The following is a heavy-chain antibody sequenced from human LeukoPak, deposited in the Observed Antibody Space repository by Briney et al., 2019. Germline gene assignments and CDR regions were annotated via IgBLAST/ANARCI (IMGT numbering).Heavy chain of an antibody. V-gene: IGHV3-23*01. Sequence: GGSLRLSCAASGFTFSSYAMGWVRQAPGKGLEWVSAISGSGGSTYYADSVKGRFTISRDKSKNTLSLQMNSLGAEDTAVYYCAAIQWLVPGYFQHWGQGTLVTVSS. CDR2: ISGSGGST. CDR1: GFTFSSYA. J-gene: IGHJ1*01. CDR3: AAIQWLVPGYFQH. D-gene: IGHD6-19*01.